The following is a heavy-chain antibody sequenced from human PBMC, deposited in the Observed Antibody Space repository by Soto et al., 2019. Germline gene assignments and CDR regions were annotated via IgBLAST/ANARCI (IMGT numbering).Heavy chain of an antibody. V-gene: IGHV3-48*03. CDR3: ARGFGRFNY. CDR2: IDGSGATK. J-gene: IGHJ4*02. CDR1: GFTFNDFE. Sequence: EVQLLESGGGLVQPGGSLRLSCGVSGFTFNDFEMNWVRQAPGKGPEWLAYIDGSGATKKYADSVRGRFTISRDNPNNSLFLQMSRLSAVDTAIYYCARGFGRFNYWGQGTLVSVSS. D-gene: IGHD3-10*01.